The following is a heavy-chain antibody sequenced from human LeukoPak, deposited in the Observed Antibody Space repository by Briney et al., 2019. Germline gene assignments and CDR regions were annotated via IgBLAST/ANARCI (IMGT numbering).Heavy chain of an antibody. V-gene: IGHV5-51*01. CDR2: IYPGDSDT. CDR3: ARKSARHYYFDY. Sequence: GESLKISCKGSGYSFTNYWIGWVRQVPGKGLEWMGLIYPGDSDTRYSPSLRGHVTMSVDKSISTAYLQWNSLKSSDTAMYYCARKSARHYYFDYWGQGTLVTVSS. D-gene: IGHD6-6*01. J-gene: IGHJ4*02. CDR1: GYSFTNYW.